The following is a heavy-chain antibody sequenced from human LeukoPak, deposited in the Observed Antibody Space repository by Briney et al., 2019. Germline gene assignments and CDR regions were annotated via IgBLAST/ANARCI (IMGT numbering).Heavy chain of an antibody. CDR1: AYTFTSYA. Sequence: ASVKVSCKASAYTFTSYANSWVRQAPGQGLEWMGWISASNGNTNYAQKLHGRVTMTTDTSTNTVYMELRSLRFDGTAVYYCARDLAGVVGVTAWFDPWGQGTLVTVSS. J-gene: IGHJ5*02. V-gene: IGHV1-18*01. D-gene: IGHD1-26*01. CDR3: ARDLAGVVGVTAWFDP. CDR2: ISASNGNT.